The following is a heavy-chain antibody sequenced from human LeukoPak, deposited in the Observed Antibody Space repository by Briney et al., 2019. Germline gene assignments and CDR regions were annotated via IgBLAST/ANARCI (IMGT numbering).Heavy chain of an antibody. J-gene: IGHJ4*02. CDR3: TRDSYCSSTTCYRGHFDS. Sequence: VRPGGSLRLSCAGSGFTFSIYAMNWVRQPPGKGLEWLSSISASSRNIDYADSIKGRFTISRDNAKKSLYLHMNSLRAEDTAIYYCTRDSYCSSTTCYRGHFDSWGQGTLVTVSS. CDR1: GFTFSIYA. D-gene: IGHD2-2*01. CDR2: ISASSRNI. V-gene: IGHV3-21*01.